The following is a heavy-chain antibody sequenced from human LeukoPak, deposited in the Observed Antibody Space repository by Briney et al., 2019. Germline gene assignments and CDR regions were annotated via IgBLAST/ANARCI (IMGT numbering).Heavy chain of an antibody. CDR2: ISYDGSNK. V-gene: IGHV3-30*18. D-gene: IGHD2-8*01. J-gene: IGHJ6*02. Sequence: PGGSLRLSCAASGFTFSSYGMHWVRQAPGKGLEWVAVISYDGSNKYYADSVEGRFTISRDNSKSTLSLQMHSLRAEDTAVYYCAKSARFCTNDVCYTNYYYGMDVWGQGTTVTVSS. CDR1: GFTFSSYG. CDR3: AKSARFCTNDVCYTNYYYGMDV.